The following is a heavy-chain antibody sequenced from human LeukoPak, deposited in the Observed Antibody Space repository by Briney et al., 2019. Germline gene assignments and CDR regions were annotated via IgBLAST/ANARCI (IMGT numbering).Heavy chain of an antibody. V-gene: IGHV4-61*02. CDR2: IYASGST. Sequence: SETLSLTCTVSGGSISSGSYYWSWIRHPAGKGLERIGRIYASGSTNYNPSLKSRVTISVDTSKNQFSLKLSSVTAADTAVYYCARGEAAAGPQLDYWGQGTLVTVSS. J-gene: IGHJ4*02. CDR1: GGSISSGSYY. D-gene: IGHD6-13*01. CDR3: ARGEAAAGPQLDY.